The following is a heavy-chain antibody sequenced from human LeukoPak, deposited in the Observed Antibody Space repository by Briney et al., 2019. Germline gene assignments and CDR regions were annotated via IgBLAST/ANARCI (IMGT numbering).Heavy chain of an antibody. CDR3: ARSRPGTEAGQPNFDY. J-gene: IGHJ4*02. CDR1: GFTFSTYS. CDR2: ISSISSII. D-gene: IGHD6-13*01. V-gene: IGHV3-48*01. Sequence: GGSLRLSCAASGFTFSTYSMSWVRQAPGKGLEWVSYISSISSIIYYADSVKGRFTISRDNAKSSLYLQMSSLRAEDTAVYYCARSRPGTEAGQPNFDYWGQGTLVTVSS.